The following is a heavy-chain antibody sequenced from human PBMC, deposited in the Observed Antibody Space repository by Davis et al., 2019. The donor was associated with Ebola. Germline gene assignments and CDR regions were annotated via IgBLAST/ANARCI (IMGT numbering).Heavy chain of an antibody. CDR3: ARDDSAFYCSSTSCYNPYYYYGMDV. CDR1: GFTFSDYY. V-gene: IGHV3-11*01. D-gene: IGHD2-2*02. CDR2: ISSSGSTI. J-gene: IGHJ6*02. Sequence: GESLKISCAASGFTFSDYYMSWIRQAPGKGLEWVSYISSSGSTIYYADSVKGRFTISRDNAKNSLYLQMNSLRAEDTAVYYCARDDSAFYCSSTSCYNPYYYYGMDVWGQGTTVTVSS.